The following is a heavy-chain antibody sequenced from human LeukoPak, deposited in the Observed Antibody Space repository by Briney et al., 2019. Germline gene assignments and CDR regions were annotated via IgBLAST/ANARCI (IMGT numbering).Heavy chain of an antibody. CDR3: ARLGSSGWYY. V-gene: IGHV4-4*02. Sequence: SETLSLTCAVSGGSISSNNWWGWVRQPPGKGLEWIGEIYHSGSPNYNPSLKSRVTISVDKSRNHFSLNLSSVTAADTAVYYCARLGSSGWYYWGQGTLVTVSS. CDR2: IYHSGSP. CDR1: GGSISSNNW. D-gene: IGHD6-19*01. J-gene: IGHJ4*02.